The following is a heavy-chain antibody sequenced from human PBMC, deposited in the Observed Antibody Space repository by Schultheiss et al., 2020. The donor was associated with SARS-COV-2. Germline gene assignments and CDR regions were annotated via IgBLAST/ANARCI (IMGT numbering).Heavy chain of an antibody. D-gene: IGHD3-10*01. Sequence: SVKVSCKASGGTFSSYAISWVRQAPGQGLEWMGGIIPIFGTANYAQKFQGRVTITADESTSTAYMELSSLRSEDTAVYYCARGGVYYGSGSYYNALDSFDYWGQGTLVTVSS. J-gene: IGHJ4*02. CDR3: ARGGVYYGSGSYYNALDSFDY. CDR2: IIPIFGTA. CDR1: GGTFSSYA. V-gene: IGHV1-69*13.